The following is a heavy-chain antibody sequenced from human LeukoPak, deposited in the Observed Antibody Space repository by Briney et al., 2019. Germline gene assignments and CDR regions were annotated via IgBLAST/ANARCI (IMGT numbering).Heavy chain of an antibody. D-gene: IGHD6-19*01. J-gene: IGHJ4*02. CDR1: GYTFTGYY. CDR2: INPNSGGT. CDR3: ARATHGLRDFDY. V-gene: IGHV1-2*02. Sequence: ASVKVSCKASGYTFTGYYMHWVRQAPGQGLEWMGWINPNSGGTNYAQKFQGRVTMTRDTSISTAYMKLSRLRSDDTAVYYCARATHGLRDFDYWGQGTLVTVSS.